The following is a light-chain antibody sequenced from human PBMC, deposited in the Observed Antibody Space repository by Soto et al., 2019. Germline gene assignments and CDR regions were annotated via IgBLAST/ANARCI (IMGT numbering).Light chain of an antibody. J-gene: IGKJ1*01. V-gene: IGKV3-20*01. CDR3: QYYDESMWT. CDR2: GAL. CDR1: QSVVTSY. Sequence: EVVLTQSPGTLSLSPGEGATLSCRASQSVVTSYLAWHQQKYGQSPRLLIYGALYRAPGIPDRFSGSGSGTDFTLSISRLEPEDFAVYYCQYYDESMWTFGRGTKVDIK.